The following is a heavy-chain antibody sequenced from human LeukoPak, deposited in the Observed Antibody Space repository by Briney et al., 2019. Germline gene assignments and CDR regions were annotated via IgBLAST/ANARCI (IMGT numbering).Heavy chain of an antibody. V-gene: IGHV4-39*07. CDR1: GGSIRSSSYY. J-gene: IGHJ5*02. CDR2: MYYSGST. Sequence: SETLSLTCTVSGGSIRSSSYYWGWIRQPPGKGLEWIGSMYYSGSTYYNPSLKSRVTISVDTSKNQFSLKLSSVTAADTAVYYCAGGITMVRGVIITQSGGWFDPWGQGTLVTVSS. CDR3: AGGITMVRGVIITQSGGWFDP. D-gene: IGHD3-10*01.